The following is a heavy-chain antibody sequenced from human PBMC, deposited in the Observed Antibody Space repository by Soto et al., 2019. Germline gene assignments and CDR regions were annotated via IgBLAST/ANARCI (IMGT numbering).Heavy chain of an antibody. CDR3: ARWEWFGAWGVAFDS. CDR1: GGSISSYY. D-gene: IGHD3-10*01. J-gene: IGHJ3*02. V-gene: IGHV4-59*01. Sequence: SETLSLTCTVSGGSISSYYWSWIRQPPGKGLEWIGYIYYSGSTSYNPSLKSRVTISVDTSKNQFSLKLSSVTAADTAVYYCARWEWFGAWGVAFDSWGQGTMVNVSS. CDR2: IYYSGST.